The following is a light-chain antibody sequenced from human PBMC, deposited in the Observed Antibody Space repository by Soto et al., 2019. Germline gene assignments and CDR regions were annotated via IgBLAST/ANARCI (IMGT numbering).Light chain of an antibody. V-gene: IGKV3-20*01. J-gene: IGKJ2*01. CDR2: GAS. Sequence: EIVLTQSPGTLSLSPGERDTLSCRASQSVSSSYLAWYQQKPGQAPRLLLYGASSRATGIADRFSGSGSGTDFTLTISRLEPEDFAVYYCQQYGSSPPYTFGQGTKLVIK. CDR1: QSVSSSY. CDR3: QQYGSSPPYT.